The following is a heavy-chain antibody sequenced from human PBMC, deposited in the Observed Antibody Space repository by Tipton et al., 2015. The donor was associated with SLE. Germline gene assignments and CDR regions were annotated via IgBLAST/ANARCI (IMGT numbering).Heavy chain of an antibody. D-gene: IGHD3-10*01. CDR2: ISAYNGIT. J-gene: IGHJ4*02. CDR1: GYTFTSYG. V-gene: IGHV1-18*01. Sequence: QLVQSGGEVKKPGASVKVSCKASGYTFTSYGISWVRQAPGQGLEWMGWISAYNGITNYPQKLQDRFTMTTDTATSTVYMELRSLTSDDTAVYYCARDSFSGSYYFEYWGQGTLVTVSS. CDR3: ARDSFSGSYYFEY.